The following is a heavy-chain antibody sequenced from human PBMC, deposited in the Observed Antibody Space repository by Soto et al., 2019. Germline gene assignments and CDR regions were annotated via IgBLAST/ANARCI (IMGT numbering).Heavy chain of an antibody. D-gene: IGHD5-12*01. J-gene: IGHJ4*02. V-gene: IGHV3-30*18. CDR1: GFTFSSFG. CDR3: AKDLREMATIRPDY. CDR2: ISYDGIDK. Sequence: QVQLVESGGGVVQPGTSLRLSCAASGFTFSSFGIHWVRQAPGKGLEWVAVISYDGIDKNYGDSVKGRFTISRENSKNMVYLKMNRIRIVYTAVYHCAKDLREMATIRPDYWGQGVLVAVSS.